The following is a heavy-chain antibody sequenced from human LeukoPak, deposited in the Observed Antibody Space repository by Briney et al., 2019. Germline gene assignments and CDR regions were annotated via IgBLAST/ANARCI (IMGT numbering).Heavy chain of an antibody. CDR1: GFTFSSYA. D-gene: IGHD1-26*01. V-gene: IGHV3-64*02. CDR3: AKASGSGYGKDYFDY. J-gene: IGHJ4*02. CDR2: ISSNGDNT. Sequence: GGSLRLSCAASGFTFSSYAMHWVRQAPGKGLEYVSAISSNGDNTYYADSVKGRFTISRDNSKNTLYLQMNSLRAEDTALYYCAKASGSGYGKDYFDYWGQGTLVTVSS.